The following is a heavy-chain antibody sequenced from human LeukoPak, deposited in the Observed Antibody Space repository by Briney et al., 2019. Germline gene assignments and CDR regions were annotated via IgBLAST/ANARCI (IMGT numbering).Heavy chain of an antibody. J-gene: IGHJ4*02. CDR3: ATYRQVLLPFES. D-gene: IGHD2-8*02. CDR1: GFTFSSYA. Sequence: PGGSLRLSCAASGFTFSSYAMSWVRQAPGKGLELVSAISGSGGSTYYTDSVKGRFTISRDNSKNTLYLQRNSLRAEDTAVYYCATYRQVLLPFESWGQGTLVTVSS. CDR2: ISGSGGST. V-gene: IGHV3-23*01.